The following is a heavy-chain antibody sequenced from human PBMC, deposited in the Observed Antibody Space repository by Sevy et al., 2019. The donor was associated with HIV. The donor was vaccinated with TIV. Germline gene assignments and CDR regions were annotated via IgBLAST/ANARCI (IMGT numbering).Heavy chain of an antibody. CDR3: ASSPLLSYCGGDCPYYFDY. CDR1: GGSFSGYY. Sequence: SETLSLTCAVYGGSFSGYYWSWIRQPPGKGLEWIGEINHSGSTNYNPSLKSRVTISVDTSKNQFSLNLSSVTAADTAVYYCASSPLLSYCGGDCPYYFDYWGQGTLVTVSS. CDR2: INHSGST. D-gene: IGHD2-21*02. J-gene: IGHJ4*02. V-gene: IGHV4-34*01.